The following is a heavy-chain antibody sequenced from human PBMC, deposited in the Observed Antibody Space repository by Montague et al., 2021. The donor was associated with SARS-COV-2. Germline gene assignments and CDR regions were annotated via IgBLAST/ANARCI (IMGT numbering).Heavy chain of an antibody. D-gene: IGHD5-12*01. V-gene: IGHV4-59*01. CDR3: ARTRGYDPLFDF. CDR2: IYYSGST. Sequence: SETLSLTCTVSDGSISSNFWSWIRQPPGKGLEWIGYIYYSGSTSSNPSRKCRVTISVDTSKKQFSLQLSSVTAADTAVYYCARTRGYDPLFDFWGQGTLVTVSS. CDR1: DGSISSNF. J-gene: IGHJ4*02.